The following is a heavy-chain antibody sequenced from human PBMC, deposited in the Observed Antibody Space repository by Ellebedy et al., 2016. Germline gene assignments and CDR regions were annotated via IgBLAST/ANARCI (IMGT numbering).Heavy chain of an antibody. Sequence: ASVKVSCXASGYTFTSYGISWVRQAPGQGLEWMGWISAYNGNTNYAQKLQGRVTMTTDTSTSTAYMELRSLRSDDTAVYYCARDSSWERPVRGAFDIWGQGTMVTVSS. D-gene: IGHD1-26*01. J-gene: IGHJ3*02. CDR2: ISAYNGNT. CDR3: ARDSSWERPVRGAFDI. V-gene: IGHV1-18*01. CDR1: GYTFTSYG.